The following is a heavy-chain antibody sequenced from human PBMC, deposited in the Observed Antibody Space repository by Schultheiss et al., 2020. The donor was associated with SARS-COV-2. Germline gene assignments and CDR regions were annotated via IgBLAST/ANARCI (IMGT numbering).Heavy chain of an antibody. CDR3: ARLIGSGPFDY. Sequence: SETLSLTCAVSGYSISSGYYWSWIRQPPGKGLEWIGYIYYSGSTDYNPSLKSRVTISVDTSKNQFSLKLSSVTAADTAVYYCARLIGSGPFDYWGQGTLVTVSS. CDR1: GYSISSGYY. CDR2: IYYSGST. V-gene: IGHV4-61*01. D-gene: IGHD2-15*01. J-gene: IGHJ4*02.